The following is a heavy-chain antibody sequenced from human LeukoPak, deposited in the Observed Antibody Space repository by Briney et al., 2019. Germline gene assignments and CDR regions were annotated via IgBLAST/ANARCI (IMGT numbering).Heavy chain of an antibody. Sequence: SETLSLTCSVSGGSISGGDYYWSWIRQPPGKGLEWIGYIYYSGSTYYNPSLKSRVTISVDTSKNQFSLKLSSVTAADTAVYYCAREGAFTVTPQTFDYWGQGTLVTVSS. CDR3: AREGAFTVTPQTFDY. D-gene: IGHD4-17*01. CDR1: GGSISGGDYY. CDR2: IYYSGST. V-gene: IGHV4-30-4*01. J-gene: IGHJ4*02.